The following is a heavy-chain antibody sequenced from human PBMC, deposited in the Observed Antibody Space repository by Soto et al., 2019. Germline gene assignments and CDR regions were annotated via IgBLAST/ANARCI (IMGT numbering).Heavy chain of an antibody. V-gene: IGHV4-61*01. CDR1: GGSVNSDYYY. D-gene: IGHD6-6*01. Sequence: QVQLQESGPGLVKPSETLSLTCTVSGGSVNSDYYYWSWIRQPPGKGLEWIGYIYYTGSTKYNPSLESRDTISLDTSRNQFSLKLSSVTAADTAVFYCAREYSNSPEAFDYWGQGALVTVSS. J-gene: IGHJ4*02. CDR2: IYYTGST. CDR3: AREYSNSPEAFDY.